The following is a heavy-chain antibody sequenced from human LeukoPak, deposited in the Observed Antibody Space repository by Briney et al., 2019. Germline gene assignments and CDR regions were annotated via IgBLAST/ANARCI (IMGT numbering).Heavy chain of an antibody. V-gene: IGHV4-61*02. CDR1: GGSISSGSYF. Sequence: PSQTLSLTCTVSGGSISSGSYFWIWIRQPAGRGLEWIGRIYSSGNTNYNPSLKSRVTISVDTSKNQFSLKLSSVTAADTAVYYCARDWPYSSGYYRYWYFDLWGRGTLVTVSS. CDR3: ARDWPYSSGYYRYWYFDL. CDR2: IYSSGNT. D-gene: IGHD3-22*01. J-gene: IGHJ2*01.